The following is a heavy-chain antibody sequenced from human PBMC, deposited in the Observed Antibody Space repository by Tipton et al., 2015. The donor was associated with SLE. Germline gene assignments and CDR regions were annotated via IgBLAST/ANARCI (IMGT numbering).Heavy chain of an antibody. D-gene: IGHD3-22*01. V-gene: IGHV3-74*01. CDR1: GFTFSSYW. J-gene: IGHJ6*03. CDR2: INSDGSST. CDR3: ARVPPYFYDSSGYYEDYYYMDV. Sequence: GSLRLSCAASGFTFSSYWMHWVRQAPGKGLVWVSRINSDGSSTSYADSVKGRFTISRDNAKNTLYLQMNSLRAEDTAVYYCARVPPYFYDSSGYYEDYYYMDVWGKGTTVTVSS.